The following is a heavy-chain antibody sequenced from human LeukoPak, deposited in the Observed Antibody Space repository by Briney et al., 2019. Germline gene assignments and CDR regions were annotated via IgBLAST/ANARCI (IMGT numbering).Heavy chain of an antibody. V-gene: IGHV4-61*02. CDR3: ARIDPGYDILTDDAFDI. Sequence: SETLSLTCTVSGGSISSGSYYWSWIRQPAGKGLEWIGRIYTSGSTNYNPSLKSRVTISVDTSKNQFSLKLSSVTAADTAVYYCARIDPGYDILTDDAFDIWGQGTMVTVSS. CDR1: GGSISSGSYY. D-gene: IGHD3-9*01. J-gene: IGHJ3*02. CDR2: IYTSGST.